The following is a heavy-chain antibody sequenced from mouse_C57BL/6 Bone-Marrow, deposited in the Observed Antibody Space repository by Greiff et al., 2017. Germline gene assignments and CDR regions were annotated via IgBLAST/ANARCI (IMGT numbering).Heavy chain of an antibody. Sequence: QVQLQQPGAELVMPGASVKLSCKASGYTFTSYWMHWVKQRPGQGLEWIGEIDPSDSYTNYNQKFKGKSTLTVDKSSSTAYMQLSSLTSEDSAVYYCARNLNYSNSAWFAYWGQGTGHCLC. V-gene: IGHV1-69*01. CDR2: IDPSDSYT. CDR3: ARNLNYSNSAWFAY. CDR1: GYTFTSYW. J-gene: IGHJ3*01. D-gene: IGHD2-5*01.